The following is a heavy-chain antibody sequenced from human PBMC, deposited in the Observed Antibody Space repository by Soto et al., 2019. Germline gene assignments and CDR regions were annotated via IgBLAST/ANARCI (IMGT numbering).Heavy chain of an antibody. J-gene: IGHJ4*02. D-gene: IGHD2-21*02. CDR1: GDTFTEYY. Sequence: QVQLMQSGAEVKKPGASVKVSCKASGDTFTEYYIHWVRQAPGQGLEWMGTVNPSGGHTTYAQHFLGSVTMTRDTATSTRYMELTSLTSEDTAVYYCARGGHVVVVTAALDYWGQGTLVTVSS. V-gene: IGHV1-46*01. CDR2: VNPSGGHT. CDR3: ARGGHVVVVTAALDY.